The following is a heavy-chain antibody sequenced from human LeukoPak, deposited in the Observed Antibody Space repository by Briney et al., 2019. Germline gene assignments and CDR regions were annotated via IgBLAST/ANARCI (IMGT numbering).Heavy chain of an antibody. V-gene: IGHV4-34*01. CDR2: INPSGST. CDR1: GGSFSGYH. J-gene: IGHJ6*03. Sequence: SETLSLTCAVYGGSFSGYHWAWIRQSPGKGLEWIGDINPSGSTYYNPSLKSRLTISVDTSKNQFSLKLRSVTAADTAVYYCARGRHDITMIVVVMTSVSYYLDVWGKGTTVTVS. D-gene: IGHD3-22*01. CDR3: ARGRHDITMIVVVMTSVSYYLDV.